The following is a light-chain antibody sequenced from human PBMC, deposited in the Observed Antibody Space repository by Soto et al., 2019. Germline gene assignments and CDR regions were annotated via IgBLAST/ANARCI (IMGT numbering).Light chain of an antibody. V-gene: IGKV1-39*01. CDR3: QQSYSTST. CDR2: AAS. Sequence: DIQMTQSPSYLSASIGDRVTITCRASQTISSHLNWYQQKQGKAPKLMIYAASSLHSGVPSRFSGSGSGTDFTLTISSLQPDDFASYYCQQSYSTSTFGQGTKVEIK. CDR1: QTISSH. J-gene: IGKJ1*01.